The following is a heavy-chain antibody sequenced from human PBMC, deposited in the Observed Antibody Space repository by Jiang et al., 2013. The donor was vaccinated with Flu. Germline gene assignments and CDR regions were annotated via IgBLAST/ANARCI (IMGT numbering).Heavy chain of an antibody. Sequence: GSGLVKPSQTLSLTCVVSGDSIGSGSYSWSWIRQPPGKGLTWIGSVHNAGSTFYNPSLRSRVTMSVETSKNQFSLRLRSVTAADTAVYYCARMWWDTLTGPVDYDYGMGVVGPRATVTVSS. V-gene: IGHV4-30-4*07. CDR1: GDSIGSGSYS. CDR3: ARMWWDTLTGPVDYDYGMGV. CDR2: VHNAGST. J-gene: IGHJ6*02. D-gene: IGHD3-9*01.